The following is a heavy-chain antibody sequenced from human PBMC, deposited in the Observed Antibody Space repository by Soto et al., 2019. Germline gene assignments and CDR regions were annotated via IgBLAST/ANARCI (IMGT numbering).Heavy chain of an antibody. CDR1: GFTFSSYA. D-gene: IGHD3-9*01. CDR3: ARDHVDYDILTGYSPSGGIDY. CDR2: ISYDGSNK. J-gene: IGHJ4*02. V-gene: IGHV3-30-3*01. Sequence: QVQLVESGGGVVQPGRSLRLSCAASGFTFSSYAMHWVRQAPGKGLEWVAVISYDGSNKYYADSVKGRFTISRDNSKNTLYLQMNSLRAEDTAVYYCARDHVDYDILTGYSPSGGIDYWGQGTLVTVSS.